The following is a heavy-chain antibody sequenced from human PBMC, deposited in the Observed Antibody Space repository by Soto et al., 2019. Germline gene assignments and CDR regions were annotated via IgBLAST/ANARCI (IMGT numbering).Heavy chain of an antibody. D-gene: IGHD2-2*01. Sequence: QITLKESGPTLVKPTQTLTLTCTFSGFSLSADGVGVGWIRQPPGKALEWLALIYWDDDQRYSPSLKTSLTITKDTSQNPVVLTMTNMDPVATATYYCAHAYGGTSWPNDVFDVWGQGTAVTVSS. V-gene: IGHV2-5*02. CDR2: IYWDDDQ. CDR1: GFSLSADGVG. CDR3: AHAYGGTSWPNDVFDV. J-gene: IGHJ3*01.